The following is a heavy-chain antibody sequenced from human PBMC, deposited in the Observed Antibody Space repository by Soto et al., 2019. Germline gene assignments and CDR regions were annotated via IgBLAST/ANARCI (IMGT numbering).Heavy chain of an antibody. J-gene: IGHJ3*02. CDR2: ISYDGSNK. CDR3: AKDRETLITDGGAFDI. D-gene: IGHD3-22*01. Sequence: PGGSLRLSCAASGFTFSSYGMHWVRQAPGKGLEWVAVISYDGSNKYYADSVKGRFTISRDNSKNTLYLQMNSLRAEDTAVYYCAKDRETLITDGGAFDIWGQGTMVTVSS. V-gene: IGHV3-30*18. CDR1: GFTFSSYG.